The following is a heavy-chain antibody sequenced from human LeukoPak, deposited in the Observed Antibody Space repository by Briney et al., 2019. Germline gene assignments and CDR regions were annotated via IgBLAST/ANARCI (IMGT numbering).Heavy chain of an antibody. D-gene: IGHD3-22*01. CDR2: ISAYNGNT. J-gene: IGHJ3*02. V-gene: IGHV1-18*01. Sequence: AASVKVSCKASGYTFTSYGISWVRQAPGQGLEWMGWISAYNGNTNYAQKLQGRVTMTTDTSTSTAYMELRSLRSDDTAVYYCATPPTYYYDSSGYSAFDIWGQGTMVTVSS. CDR3: ATPPTYYYDSSGYSAFDI. CDR1: GYTFTSYG.